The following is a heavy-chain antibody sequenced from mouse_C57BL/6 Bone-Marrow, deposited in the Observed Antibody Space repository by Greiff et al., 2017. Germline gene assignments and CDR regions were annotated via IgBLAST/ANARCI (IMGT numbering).Heavy chain of an antibody. CDR2: ISNGGGST. Sequence: EVQGVESGGGLVQPGGSLKLSCAASGFTFSDYYMYWVRQTPEKRLEWVAYISNGGGSTYYPDTVKGRFTISRDNAKNTLYLQMSRLKSEDTAMYYCARHHYYGSSFYAMDYWGQGTSVTVSS. D-gene: IGHD1-1*01. CDR3: ARHHYYGSSFYAMDY. V-gene: IGHV5-12*01. J-gene: IGHJ4*01. CDR1: GFTFSDYY.